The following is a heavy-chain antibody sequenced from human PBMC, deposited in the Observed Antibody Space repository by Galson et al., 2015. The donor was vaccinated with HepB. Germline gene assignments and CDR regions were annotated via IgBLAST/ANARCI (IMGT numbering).Heavy chain of an antibody. CDR1: GGSFSGYY. Sequence: SETLSLTCAVCGGSFSGYYWSWIRQAPGKGLEWIGEINYGGTTHYNPSLKSRVTISVDTSKNQFSLKLSSVNAADTAVFYWAGRLYLNGYYSASWGQGTRVTVSS. D-gene: IGHD3-9*01. CDR3: AGRLYLNGYYSAS. V-gene: IGHV4-34*01. J-gene: IGHJ5*02. CDR2: INYGGTT.